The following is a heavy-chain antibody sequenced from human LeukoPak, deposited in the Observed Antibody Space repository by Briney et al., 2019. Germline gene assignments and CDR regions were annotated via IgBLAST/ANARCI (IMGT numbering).Heavy chain of an antibody. D-gene: IGHD2-15*01. V-gene: IGHV5-10-1*01. J-gene: IGHJ4*02. CDR3: ARHRRCSGGSCSPGGY. CDR1: GYSFTSYW. Sequence: GESLQISCQGSGYSFTSYWITWVRQMPGKGREWMGRIDTSESYTNYSPSLQGHVTISADKSISTAYLHWSSLKASDTAMYYCARHRRCSGGSCSPGGYWGRGTLVTVSS. CDR2: IDTSESYT.